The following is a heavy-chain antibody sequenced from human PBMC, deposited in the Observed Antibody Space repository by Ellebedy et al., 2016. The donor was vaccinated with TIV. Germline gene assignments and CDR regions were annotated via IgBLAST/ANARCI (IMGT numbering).Heavy chain of an antibody. D-gene: IGHD4-17*01. CDR3: ARGSSQGYGDYGY. Sequence: GESLKISCAASGFTVSSNYMSWVRQAPGKGLEWVSVIYSGGSTYYADSVKGRFTISRDNSKNTLYLQMNSLRAEDTAVYYCARGSSQGYGDYGYWGQGTLVTVSS. V-gene: IGHV3-66*01. CDR1: GFTVSSNY. J-gene: IGHJ4*02. CDR2: IYSGGST.